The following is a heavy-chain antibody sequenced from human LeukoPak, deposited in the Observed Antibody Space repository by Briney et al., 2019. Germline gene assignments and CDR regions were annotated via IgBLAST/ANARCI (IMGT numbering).Heavy chain of an antibody. CDR1: GGSFSGYY. Sequence: SETLSLTCAVYGGSFSGYYWSWIRQPTGKGLEWIGEINHSGSTNYNPSLKSRVTISVDTSKNQFSLKLSSVTAADTAVYYCATKLGYFWYFDLWGRGTLVTVSS. V-gene: IGHV4-34*01. J-gene: IGHJ2*01. CDR2: INHSGST. D-gene: IGHD3-9*01. CDR3: ATKLGYFWYFDL.